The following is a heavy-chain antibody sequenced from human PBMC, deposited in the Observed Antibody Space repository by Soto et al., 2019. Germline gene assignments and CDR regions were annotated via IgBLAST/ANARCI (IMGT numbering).Heavy chain of an antibody. CDR2: ISHDGSRK. D-gene: IGHD6-19*01. V-gene: IGHV3-30*18. J-gene: IGHJ5*02. Sequence: QVHLVESGGGVVQAGRSLRLSCSASGFAFNIYGVHWVRQAPGKGLEGVAVISHDGSRKYYADSVKGRFTISRDNSKNTLYMQMNRLRVDDTAVYYCVKDYGIAVAGAEIWFDVWGQGTLVSVSS. CDR1: GFAFNIYG. CDR3: VKDYGIAVAGAEIWFDV.